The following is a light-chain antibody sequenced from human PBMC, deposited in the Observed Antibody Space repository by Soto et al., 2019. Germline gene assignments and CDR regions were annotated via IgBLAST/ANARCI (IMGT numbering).Light chain of an antibody. J-gene: IGKJ2*01. V-gene: IGKV1-17*03. CDR1: HGISNN. CDR3: LQNNSYARA. Sequence: DIQMSQSPSVMSASVGDRVTITCRASHGISNNLAWLQQKPGKVRKRLIYSASTLQSGVPSRFRGSVSGTEFTLTIRSMPSEDFATYYTLQNNSYARAFGQGTTLEIK. CDR2: SAS.